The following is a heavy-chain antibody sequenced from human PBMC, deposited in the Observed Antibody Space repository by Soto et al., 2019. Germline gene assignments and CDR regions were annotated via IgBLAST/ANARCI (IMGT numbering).Heavy chain of an antibody. J-gene: IGHJ5*02. CDR1: GASLNSGNYY. Sequence: PSETLSLTCSVSGASLNSGNYYLICIRQVPGNGPEWIGHIYVTGAVDYNPSLRDRITISQDTSERQFSLNLRLVTAADTAVYYCARLRIATNNYKWFDPWGQGTLVTVSS. CDR3: ARLRIATNNYKWFDP. D-gene: IGHD2-21*01. CDR2: IYVTGAV. V-gene: IGHV4-31*03.